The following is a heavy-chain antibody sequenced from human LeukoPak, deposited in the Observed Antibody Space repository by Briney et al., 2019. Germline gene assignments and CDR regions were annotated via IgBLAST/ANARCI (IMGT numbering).Heavy chain of an antibody. V-gene: IGHV3-30-3*01. J-gene: IGHJ4*02. CDR2: ISYDGSNK. CDR1: GFTFSSYA. CDR3: AKDRGKTYYYDSSGYFDY. Sequence: GGSLRLSCAASGFTFSSYAMHWVRQAPGKGLEWVAVISYDGSNKYYADSVKGRFTISRDNSKNTLYLQMNSLRAEDTAVYYCAKDRGKTYYYDSSGYFDYWGQGTLVTVSS. D-gene: IGHD3-22*01.